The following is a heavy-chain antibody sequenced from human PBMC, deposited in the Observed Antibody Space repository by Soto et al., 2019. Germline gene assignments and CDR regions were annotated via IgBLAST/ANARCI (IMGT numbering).Heavy chain of an antibody. CDR3: ARETYYYDSSGYSQPQNYYYYYGMDV. CDR1: GGTFSSYA. J-gene: IGHJ6*02. D-gene: IGHD3-22*01. V-gene: IGHV1-69*06. CDR2: IIPIFGTA. Sequence: GASVKFSCKASGGTFSSYAISWVRQAPGQGLEWMGGIIPIFGTANYAQKFQGRVTITADKSTSTAYMELSSLRSEDTAVYYCARETYYYDSSGYSQPQNYYYYYGMDVWGQGTTVNVSS.